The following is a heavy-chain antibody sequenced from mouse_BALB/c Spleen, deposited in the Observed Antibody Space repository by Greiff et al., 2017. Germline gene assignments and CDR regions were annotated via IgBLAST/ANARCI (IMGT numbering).Heavy chain of an antibody. Sequence: EVKLVESGGGLVKPGGSLKLSCAASGFTFSDYYMYWVRQTPEKRLEWVATISDGGSYTYYPDSVKGRFTISRDNAKNNLYLQMSSLKSEDTAMYYCARDRYGNSYYFDYWGQGTTLTVSS. CDR2: ISDGGSYT. CDR1: GFTFSDYY. J-gene: IGHJ2*01. CDR3: ARDRYGNSYYFDY. V-gene: IGHV5-4*02. D-gene: IGHD2-1*01.